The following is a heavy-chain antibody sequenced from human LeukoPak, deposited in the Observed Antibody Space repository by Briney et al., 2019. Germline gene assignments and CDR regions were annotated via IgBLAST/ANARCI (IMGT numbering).Heavy chain of an antibody. J-gene: IGHJ4*02. CDR2: LYYSGST. CDR1: GGSISSSSYY. Sequence: PSETLSLTCTVSGGSISSSSYYWGWIRQPPGKGLEWLGGLYYSGSTYYNPSLKSRVTISVDTSKNQFSLKLSSVTAADTAVYYCATSSGNYYYWGQGTLVTVSS. CDR3: ATSSGNYYY. D-gene: IGHD1-26*01. V-gene: IGHV4-39*01.